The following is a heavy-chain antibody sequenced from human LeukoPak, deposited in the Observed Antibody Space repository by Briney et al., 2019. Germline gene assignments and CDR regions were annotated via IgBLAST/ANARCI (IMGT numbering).Heavy chain of an antibody. D-gene: IGHD6-19*01. Sequence: PVASVKVSCKASGYTFTSYDINWVRQATGQGLEGMGWMNPNSGNTGYAQKFQGRVTMTRNTSISTAYMELSSLRSEDTAVYYCARRGRSSGWYGYWFDPWGQGTLVTVSS. J-gene: IGHJ5*02. V-gene: IGHV1-8*01. CDR1: GYTFTSYD. CDR3: ARRGRSSGWYGYWFDP. CDR2: MNPNSGNT.